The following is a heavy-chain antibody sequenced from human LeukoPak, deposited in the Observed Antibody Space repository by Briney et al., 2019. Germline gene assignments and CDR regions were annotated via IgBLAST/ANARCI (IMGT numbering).Heavy chain of an antibody. CDR3: AKSGVGGSYLYYYYFYMDV. CDR2: ISVSGGST. V-gene: IGHV3-23*01. Sequence: GGSLRLFCPASGFTFSSYAMSWVRQAPGKGLEWVSAISVSGGSTYCADSVKGRFTISRDNSKNTLYLQMNSLRAEDTAVYSCAKSGVGGSYLYYYYFYMDVWGKGTTVTVSS. J-gene: IGHJ6*03. CDR1: GFTFSSYA. D-gene: IGHD1-26*01.